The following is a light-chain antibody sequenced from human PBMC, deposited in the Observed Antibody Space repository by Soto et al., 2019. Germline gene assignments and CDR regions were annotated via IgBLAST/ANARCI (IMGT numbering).Light chain of an antibody. CDR3: QQYGNSPQT. CDR2: TAS. J-gene: IGKJ1*01. V-gene: IGKV3-20*01. CDR1: QTVSSSF. Sequence: ETVLTQSPGTLSLSPGDRATLSCRASQTVSSSFLAWFQQKPGQAPRLLIYTASNRATGTPDRFSGSGSGTDFTLTISRLEPEDFAVYYCQQYGNSPQTFGQGTKVDIK.